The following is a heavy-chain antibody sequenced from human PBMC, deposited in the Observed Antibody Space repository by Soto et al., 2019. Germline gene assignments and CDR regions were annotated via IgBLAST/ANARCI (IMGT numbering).Heavy chain of an antibody. CDR2: IYYSGSN. CDR1: GGSVSSGSYY. D-gene: IGHD6-13*01. Sequence: QVQLQESGPGLVKPSETLSLTCTVSGGSVSSGSYYWSWIRQPPGKGLDWIGSIYYSGSNNYNPSLKNRVTLSVATSKFQFSLKLSSVTAADTAVYYCARAHRQPFVDYWGQGNLVTVSS. J-gene: IGHJ4*02. V-gene: IGHV4-61*01. CDR3: ARAHRQPFVDY.